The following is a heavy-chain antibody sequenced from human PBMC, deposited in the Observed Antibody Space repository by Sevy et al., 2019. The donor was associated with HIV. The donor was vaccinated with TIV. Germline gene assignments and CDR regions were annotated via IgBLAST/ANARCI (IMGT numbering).Heavy chain of an antibody. J-gene: IGHJ1*01. D-gene: IGHD1-26*01. CDR2: IRYDGSNK. Sequence: GGSLRLSCAASGFTFSYYGMHWVRQAPGKGLEWVAFIRYDGSNKYYADSVKGRFTISRDNSENTLYLQMNSLRADDTAVYYCAKDQGGSYVRYFQHWGQGTLVTVSS. CDR3: AKDQGGSYVRYFQH. CDR1: GFTFSYYG. V-gene: IGHV3-30*02.